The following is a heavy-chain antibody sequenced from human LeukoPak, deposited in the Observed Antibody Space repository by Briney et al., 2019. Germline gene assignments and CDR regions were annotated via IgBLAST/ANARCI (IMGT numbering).Heavy chain of an antibody. D-gene: IGHD3-22*01. CDR3: ATGAKDYYDSSADTGFDY. Sequence: PGGSLRLSRAASGFTFSSYSMNWVRQAPGKGLEWVSSISSSSSYIYYADSVKGRFTISRDNAKNSLYLQMNSLRAEDTAVYYCATGAKDYYDSSADTGFDYWGQGTLVTVSS. J-gene: IGHJ4*02. CDR2: ISSSSSYI. CDR1: GFTFSSYS. V-gene: IGHV3-21*01.